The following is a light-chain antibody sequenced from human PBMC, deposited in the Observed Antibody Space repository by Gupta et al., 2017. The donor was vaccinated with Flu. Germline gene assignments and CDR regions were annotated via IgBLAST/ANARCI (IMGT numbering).Light chain of an antibody. V-gene: IGLV3-19*01. J-gene: IGLJ1*01. CDR2: GKN. CDR1: SIRSYY. Sequence: GKTYRMTGQGDSIRSYYASWYQQKPGQAPVLVIYGKNNRRSGIPDRFSGSSSGNTASLTITGAQAEDEADYYCNSRDSSGDNLVFGTGTKVTVL. CDR3: NSRDSSGDNLV.